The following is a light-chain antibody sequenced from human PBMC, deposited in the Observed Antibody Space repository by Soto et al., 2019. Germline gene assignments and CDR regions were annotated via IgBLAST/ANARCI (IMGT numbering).Light chain of an antibody. J-gene: IGKJ3*01. CDR3: QQYGSSPET. V-gene: IGKV3-20*01. CDR1: QSVSSSY. CDR2: GAS. Sequence: EIVLTQSPGPLSLSPGERATLSCRASQSVSSSYLAWYQQKPGQAPRLLIYGASSRATGIPDRFSGSGSGTDFTLTISRLEPEYFAVYYCQQYGSSPETFGPGTKVDSK.